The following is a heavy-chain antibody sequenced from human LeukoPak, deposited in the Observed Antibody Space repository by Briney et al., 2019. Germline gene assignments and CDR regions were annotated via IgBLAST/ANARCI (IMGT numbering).Heavy chain of an antibody. CDR2: IRSSSSYI. CDR3: AKDMGYSSGWNGFDY. CDR1: GFTFSSYS. J-gene: IGHJ4*02. D-gene: IGHD6-19*01. V-gene: IGHV3-21*04. Sequence: GGSLRLSCDASGFTFSSYSMNWVRQAPGEGLEWVASIRSSSSYIVYADSVKGRFTISRDNAKNSLYLQMNSLRAEDMALYYCAKDMGYSSGWNGFDYWGQGTLVTVSS.